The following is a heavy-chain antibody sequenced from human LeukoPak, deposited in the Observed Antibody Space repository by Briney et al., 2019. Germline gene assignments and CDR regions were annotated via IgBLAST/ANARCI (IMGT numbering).Heavy chain of an antibody. D-gene: IGHD3-10*01. V-gene: IGHV1-8*03. Sequence: GASVKVSCKASGYTFTSYDINWVRQATGQGLEWMGWMNPNSGNTGYAQKFQGRVTITRNTSISTAYMELSSLRSEDTAVYYCARELKSITMVRGVITTYYYYMDVWGKGTTVTISS. J-gene: IGHJ6*03. CDR2: MNPNSGNT. CDR1: GYTFTSYD. CDR3: ARELKSITMVRGVITTYYYYMDV.